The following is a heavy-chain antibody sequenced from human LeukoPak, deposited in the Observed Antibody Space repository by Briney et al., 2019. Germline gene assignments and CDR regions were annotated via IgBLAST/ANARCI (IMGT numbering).Heavy chain of an antibody. CDR2: IKPDGSQK. D-gene: IGHD2-15*01. CDR1: GLTFSMYW. V-gene: IGHV3-7*01. CDR3: ANIYCSGGTCTYFDD. J-gene: IGHJ4*02. Sequence: GGSLRLPCAASGLTFSMYWMSWVRQAPGKGLEWVANIKPDGSQKYYVDSVKGRFTISRDNAKNSLYLQMNSLRAEDTAVYYCANIYCSGGTCTYFDDWGQGTLVTVSS.